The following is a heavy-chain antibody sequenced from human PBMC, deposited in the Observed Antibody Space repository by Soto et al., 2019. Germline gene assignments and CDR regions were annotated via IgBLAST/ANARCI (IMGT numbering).Heavy chain of an antibody. J-gene: IGHJ4*02. CDR3: AKDLTPIQLWPSSFDF. CDR2: ISPPGGTT. CDR1: GFTFSRFA. V-gene: IGHV3-23*01. D-gene: IGHD5-18*01. Sequence: GGSLRLSCVASGFTFSRFAMSWVRQAPGKGLEWVSTISPPGGTTFYADSARGRFTISRDNSKNTLYLELNSLRAEDTAIYYCAKDLTPIQLWPSSFDFWGQGTPVTVSS.